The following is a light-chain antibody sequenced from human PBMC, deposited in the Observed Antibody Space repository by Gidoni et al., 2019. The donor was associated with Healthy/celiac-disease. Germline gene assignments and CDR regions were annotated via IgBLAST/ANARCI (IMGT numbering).Light chain of an antibody. Sequence: EMVLTQSPGTLSLSPGERATLSCRASQSVSSSYLAWYQQKPGQAPRLLIDGASSRATGLPDRFSGSGSGTDFTLTISRLEPEDLAVYYCQQYGSSSYTFGQGTKLEIK. J-gene: IGKJ2*01. CDR3: QQYGSSSYT. CDR2: GAS. CDR1: QSVSSSY. V-gene: IGKV3-20*01.